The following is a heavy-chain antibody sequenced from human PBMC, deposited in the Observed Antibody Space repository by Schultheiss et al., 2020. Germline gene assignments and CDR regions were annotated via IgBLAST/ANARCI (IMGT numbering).Heavy chain of an antibody. CDR3: AKDGNYYGSGSYYRNYYYYGMDV. Sequence: GGSLRLSCAASGFTFSSYAMSWVRQAPGKGLEWVSVISGSGGSTYYADSVKGRFTISRDNSKNTLYLQMNSLRAEDTAVYYCAKDGNYYGSGSYYRNYYYYGMDVWGQGTTVNVSS. D-gene: IGHD3-10*01. CDR2: ISGSGGST. J-gene: IGHJ6*02. V-gene: IGHV3-23*01. CDR1: GFTFSSYA.